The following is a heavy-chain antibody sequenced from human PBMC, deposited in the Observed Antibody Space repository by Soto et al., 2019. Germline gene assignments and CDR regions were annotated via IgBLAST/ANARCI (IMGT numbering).Heavy chain of an antibody. J-gene: IGHJ5*02. D-gene: IGHD1-26*01. Sequence: ASVKVSCKASGYTFTSYGISWVRQAPGQGLEWMGWISAYNGNTNYAQKLQGRVTMTTDTSTSTAYMELRSLRSEDTAVYYCARDTPWVRTAGWFDPWGQGTLVTVSS. CDR2: ISAYNGNT. CDR1: GYTFTSYG. V-gene: IGHV1-18*01. CDR3: ARDTPWVRTAGWFDP.